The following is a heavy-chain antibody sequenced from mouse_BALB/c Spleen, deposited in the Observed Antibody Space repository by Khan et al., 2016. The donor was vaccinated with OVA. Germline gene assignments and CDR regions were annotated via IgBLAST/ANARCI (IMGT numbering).Heavy chain of an antibody. V-gene: IGHV2-9*02. CDR3: ARNREPDYFDY. CDR2: IWAGGST. Sequence: VQLQESGPGLVAPSQSLSITCTVSGFSLTNYGVHWVRQPPGKGLEWLGVIWAGGSTNYNSALMSRLSISKDNSKSQVFLKMKSLQTDDTAMYFCARNREPDYFDYWGQGTTRTVSS. J-gene: IGHJ2*01. CDR1: GFSLTNYG.